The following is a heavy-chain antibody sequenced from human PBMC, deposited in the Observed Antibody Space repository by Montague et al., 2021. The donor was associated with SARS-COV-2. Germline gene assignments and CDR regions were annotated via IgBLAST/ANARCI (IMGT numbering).Heavy chain of an antibody. V-gene: IGHV4-59*12. Sequence: SETLSLTCTVSGDSISDYYWSWIRQPPGMGLEWIGYIFRSGATNYNPPLKSRVIISLDTSKSQFSLRLSSVTAADTAIYYCARTSRGSRYFYGVDDWGQGTTVTVSS. CDR1: GDSISDYY. D-gene: IGHD3-10*01. CDR3: ARTSRGSRYFYGVDD. CDR2: IFRSGAT. J-gene: IGHJ6*02.